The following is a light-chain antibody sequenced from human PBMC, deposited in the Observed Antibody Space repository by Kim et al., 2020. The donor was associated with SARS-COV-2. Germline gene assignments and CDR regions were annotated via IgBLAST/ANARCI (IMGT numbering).Light chain of an antibody. Sequence: SPGERVTLSCRASQGVSDNLAWYQQKPGQAPGLLIYGASTRATGIPARFSGSGSGTEFTLDISSLQSEDLAVYYCQQYENWPPVTFGGGTKVDIK. CDR2: GAS. CDR3: QQYENWPPVT. CDR1: QGVSDN. V-gene: IGKV3-15*01. J-gene: IGKJ4*01.